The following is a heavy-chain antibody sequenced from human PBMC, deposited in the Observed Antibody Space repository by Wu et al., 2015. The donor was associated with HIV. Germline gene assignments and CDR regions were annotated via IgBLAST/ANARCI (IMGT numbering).Heavy chain of an antibody. V-gene: IGHV1-18*01. CDR3: ARGGYYYGSGLTGFDP. CDR2: ISADNGDT. D-gene: IGHD3-10*01. J-gene: IGHJ5*02. CDR1: GYSFTNYG. Sequence: QAQLVQSGVEVKKPGASLKISCKSSGYSFTNYGITWVRQAPGEGLEWMGWISADNGDTNYIQKPQDRVTMTIDVSTTTAYMELRNLKSDDTAVYYCARGGYYYGSGLTGFDPWGQGTPVIVSS.